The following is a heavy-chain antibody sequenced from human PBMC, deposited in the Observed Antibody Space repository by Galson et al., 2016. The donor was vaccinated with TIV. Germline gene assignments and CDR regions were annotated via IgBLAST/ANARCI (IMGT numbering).Heavy chain of an antibody. CDR3: AKSGTNLIDY. D-gene: IGHD1-14*01. CDR2: ISGSGGSV. CDR1: GFTFSNAW. V-gene: IGHV3-23*01. Sequence: SLRLSCAASGFTFSNAWMTWVRQAPGKGLEWMSNISGSGGSVSYADSVKGRFTISRDNSKNTLYLQMNGLRADDTAVYYCAKSGTNLIDYWGQGTLVSVFS. J-gene: IGHJ4*02.